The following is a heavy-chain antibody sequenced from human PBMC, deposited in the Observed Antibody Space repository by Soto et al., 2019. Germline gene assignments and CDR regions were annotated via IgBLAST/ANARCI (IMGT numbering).Heavy chain of an antibody. CDR1: GFTFSSYW. CDR3: ARVTSGTLDY. CDR2: ISISGSTV. D-gene: IGHD1-1*01. Sequence: PGGSLRLSCAASGFTFSSYWMHWVRQAPGKGLEWVSYISISGSTVNYADSVKGRFTISRDNAKNSLYLQMNSLRDEDTAVYYCARVTSGTLDYWGQGTLVTVSS. V-gene: IGHV3-48*02. J-gene: IGHJ4*02.